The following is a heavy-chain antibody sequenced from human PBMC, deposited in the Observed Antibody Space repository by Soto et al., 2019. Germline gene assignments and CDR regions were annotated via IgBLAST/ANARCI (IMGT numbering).Heavy chain of an antibody. CDR2: INQDGSEK. CDR3: ARVVVVIPPGYYYAMDV. J-gene: IGHJ6*02. Sequence: GGSLRLSCAASGFTFSSYWMTWVRQAPGKGLEWVANINQDGSEKYYMDSMKGRFTISRDNAKNSLLLQMNSLRDEDTAVYYCARVVVVIPPGYYYAMDVWGQGTTVTVSS. CDR1: GFTFSSYW. V-gene: IGHV3-7*01. D-gene: IGHD3-22*01.